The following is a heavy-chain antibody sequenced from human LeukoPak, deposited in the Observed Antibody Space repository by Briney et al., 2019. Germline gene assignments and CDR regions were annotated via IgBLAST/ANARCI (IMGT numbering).Heavy chain of an antibody. D-gene: IGHD5-12*01. V-gene: IGHV1-2*02. Sequence: ASVKVSCKASGYSFSSFYLHWVRQVPGKDLEWMGWINPTGGGTFYLQKFQGRLAVSRDTSLGTVYMELSSLRYDDTAVYFCARSRTFSGYAAFGPWGQGALVTVSS. CDR3: ARSRTFSGYAAFGP. CDR2: INPTGGGT. J-gene: IGHJ5*02. CDR1: GYSFSSFY.